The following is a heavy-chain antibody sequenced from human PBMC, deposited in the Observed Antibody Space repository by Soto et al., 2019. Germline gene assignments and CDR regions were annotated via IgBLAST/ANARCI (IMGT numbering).Heavy chain of an antibody. CDR2: IIPIFGTA. CDR3: ASDEGIAVDGTHYYLGMDV. CDR1: GGTFSSYA. D-gene: IGHD6-19*01. J-gene: IGHJ6*02. V-gene: IGHV1-69*01. Sequence: QVQLVQSGAEVKKPGSSVKGSCNASGGTFSSYAISGVRQDPGQGLEWMGGIIPIFGTANYAQKFQGRVTITADESTSTAYMEMSSLRAEDTAVYYCASDEGIAVDGTHYYLGMDVWGQGTTVTVSS.